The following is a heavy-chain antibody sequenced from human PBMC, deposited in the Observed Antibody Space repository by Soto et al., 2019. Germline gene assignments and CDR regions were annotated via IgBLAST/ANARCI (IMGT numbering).Heavy chain of an antibody. D-gene: IGHD3-10*01. J-gene: IGHJ6*02. V-gene: IGHV3-49*03. CDR3: TRELDMVRGVVKSDYYYYGMDV. CDR1: GFTFGDYA. CDR2: IGSKAYGGTT. Sequence: GGSLRLSCTASGFTFGDYAMSWFRQAPGKGLEWVGFIGSKAYGGTTEYAASVKGRFTISRDDSKSIAYLQMNSLKTEDTAVYYCTRELDMVRGVVKSDYYYYGMDVWGQGTTVTVSS.